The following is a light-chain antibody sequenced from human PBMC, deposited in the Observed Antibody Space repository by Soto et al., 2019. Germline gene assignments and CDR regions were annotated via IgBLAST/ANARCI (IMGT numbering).Light chain of an antibody. CDR2: QSY. V-gene: IGLV1-51*02. CDR3: GTWDSILSADV. J-gene: IGLJ1*01. CDR1: SSNIGFTS. Sequence: QSVLTQPPSVSAAPGQKVTISCSGSSSNIGFTSVSWYQHLPGTAPKLLIYQSYYRPSGIPDRFSGSKSGTSATLGITGLQAGDEADYYCGTWDSILSADVFGTGTNLTVL.